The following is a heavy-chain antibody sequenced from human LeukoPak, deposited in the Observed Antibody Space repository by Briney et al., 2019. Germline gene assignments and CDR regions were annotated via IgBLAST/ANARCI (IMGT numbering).Heavy chain of an antibody. D-gene: IGHD5-18*01. CDR1: GGTFSSYA. Sequence: GASVKVSCKASGGTFSSYAISWVRQAPGRGLEWMGRIIPILGIANYAQKFQGRVTITADKSTSTAYMELSSLRSEDTAVYYCAREEGEIRGYSYGSDFDYWGQGTLVTVSS. CDR3: AREEGEIRGYSYGSDFDY. V-gene: IGHV1-69*04. CDR2: IIPILGIA. J-gene: IGHJ4*02.